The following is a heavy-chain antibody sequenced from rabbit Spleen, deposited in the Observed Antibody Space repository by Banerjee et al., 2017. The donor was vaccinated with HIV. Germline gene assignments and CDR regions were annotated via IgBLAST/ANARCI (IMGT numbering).Heavy chain of an antibody. CDR1: GLDFSSSYW. D-gene: IGHD4-2*01. CDR3: ARDSAGREDFNL. J-gene: IGHJ4*01. V-gene: IGHV1S45*01. Sequence: QEQLEESGGDLVKPGASLTLTCKASGLDFSSSYWICWVRQAPGKGLEWVACIDVVKRGSTYYASWAKGRFTISKTSSTTVTLQMTSLTAADTATYFCARDSAGREDFNLWGPGTIVTVS. CDR2: IDVVKRGST.